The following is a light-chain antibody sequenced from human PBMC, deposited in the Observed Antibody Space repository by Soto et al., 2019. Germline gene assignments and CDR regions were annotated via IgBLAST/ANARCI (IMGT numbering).Light chain of an antibody. Sequence: EIVMTQSPPTLSVSPGERATLSCRTSQSVNSNLAWYQQKPGQAPGLLMYGSTTRATGIPARFSGSGSGTEFTLTISSLQSEDFAVYYCQQYNNWPRTFGQGTKVEIK. J-gene: IGKJ1*01. V-gene: IGKV3-15*01. CDR1: QSVNSN. CDR2: GST. CDR3: QQYNNWPRT.